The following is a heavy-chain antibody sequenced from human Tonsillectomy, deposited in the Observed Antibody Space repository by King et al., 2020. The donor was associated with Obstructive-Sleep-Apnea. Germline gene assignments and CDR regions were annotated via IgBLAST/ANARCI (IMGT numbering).Heavy chain of an antibody. CDR2: FDPEYGVT. V-gene: IGHV1-24*01. CDR1: GYTLTELS. Sequence: QLVQSGAEVKKPGASVKVSCKVSGYTLTELSMHWVRQAPGKGLEWMGGFDPEYGVTIYAQKFQGRVTMTEETSTDTAYMELSSLRSEDTAVYYFGTRAAEGVYYYYYGMDVWGQGTTVTVSS. CDR3: GTRAAEGVYYYYYGMDV. D-gene: IGHD6-13*01. J-gene: IGHJ6*02.